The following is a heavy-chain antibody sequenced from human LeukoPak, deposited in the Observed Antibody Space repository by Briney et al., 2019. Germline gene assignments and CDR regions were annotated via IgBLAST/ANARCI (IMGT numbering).Heavy chain of an antibody. CDR1: GGSISSVNL. J-gene: IGHJ5*02. V-gene: IGHV4-4*02. CDR2: MYLSGTT. D-gene: IGHD2-15*01. Sequence: SGTLSLTCAVSGGSISSVNLWAWVRQPPGKGQEWVGEMYLSGTTTCNPSLKSRVTISVDTSKNQFSLKLSSVTAADTAVYYCARGVVAATTGYNWFDPWGQGTLVTVSS. CDR3: ARGVVAATTGYNWFDP.